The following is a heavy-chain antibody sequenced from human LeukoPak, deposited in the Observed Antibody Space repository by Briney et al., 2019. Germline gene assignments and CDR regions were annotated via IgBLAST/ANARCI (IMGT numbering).Heavy chain of an antibody. D-gene: IGHD1-26*01. Sequence: QTEGSPRLSCAASGFTFSSYAMSWVRQAPEKGLEWVSTISGSGGGTYYADSVKGRFTISRDDSKNTLYLQMNSLRAEDTAVYYCVKDLGRYRNNCFDYWGQGTLVTVSS. CDR1: GFTFSSYA. CDR3: VKDLGRYRNNCFDY. V-gene: IGHV3-23*01. J-gene: IGHJ4*02. CDR2: ISGSGGGT.